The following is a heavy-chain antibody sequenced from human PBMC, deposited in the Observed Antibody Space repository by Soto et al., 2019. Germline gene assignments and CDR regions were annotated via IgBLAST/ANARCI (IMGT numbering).Heavy chain of an antibody. J-gene: IGHJ3*01. CDR3: AGSGPIPAYDSSGYRKYGSSV. D-gene: IGHD3-22*01. V-gene: IGHV3-11*01. CDR2: ISSNTKMI. CDR1: GLTLSDYY. Sequence: PRLSCVASGLTLSDYYMTWIRQAPGRGLEWVAYISSNTKMIFYPDSVKGRFTISRDNAKNALFLEMSGLRVEDTATYYCAGSGPIPAYDSSGYRKYGSSVWGQGTKVTVSS.